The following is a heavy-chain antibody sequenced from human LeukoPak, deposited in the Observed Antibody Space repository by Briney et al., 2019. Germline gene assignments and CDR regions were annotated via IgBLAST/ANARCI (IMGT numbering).Heavy chain of an antibody. CDR3: ARDTEAVAGSLS. CDR2: INPNSGAT. J-gene: IGHJ5*02. CDR1: GYTFTGHY. Sequence: ASVKVSCKASGYTFTGHYMHWVRQAPGQGLKWMGWINPNSGATNYAQKFQGRVTMTRDTSISTAYMEVSRLRSDDTAVYYCARDTEAVAGSLSWGQGTLVIVSS. V-gene: IGHV1-2*02. D-gene: IGHD6-19*01.